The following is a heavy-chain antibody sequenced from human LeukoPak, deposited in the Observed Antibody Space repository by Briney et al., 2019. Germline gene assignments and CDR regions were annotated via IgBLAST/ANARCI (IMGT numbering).Heavy chain of an antibody. CDR3: AKDRESSGWYAFFDY. V-gene: IGHV3-23*01. CDR2: ISGSGGST. Sequence: ASVKVSCKASGYTFTSYAMSWVRQAPGKGLEGVSAISGSGGSTYYADSVKGRFTISRTNSKNTLYLQMNSLRAEDTAVYYCAKDRESSGWYAFFDYWGQGTLVTVSS. J-gene: IGHJ4*02. D-gene: IGHD6-19*01. CDR1: GYTFTSYA.